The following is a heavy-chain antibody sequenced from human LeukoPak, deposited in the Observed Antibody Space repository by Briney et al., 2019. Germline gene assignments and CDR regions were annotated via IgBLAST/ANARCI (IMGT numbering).Heavy chain of an antibody. CDR3: AKRDGYSSGWYKYFDY. J-gene: IGHJ4*02. CDR1: GFTFSSYA. V-gene: IGHV3-23*01. Sequence: GGSLRLSCAASGFTFSSYAMSWVRQAPGKGLEWVSAISGSGGSTYYADSVKGRFTISRDDSKNTLYLQMNSLRAEDTAVYYCAKRDGYSSGWYKYFDYWGQGTLVTVSS. CDR2: ISGSGGST. D-gene: IGHD6-19*01.